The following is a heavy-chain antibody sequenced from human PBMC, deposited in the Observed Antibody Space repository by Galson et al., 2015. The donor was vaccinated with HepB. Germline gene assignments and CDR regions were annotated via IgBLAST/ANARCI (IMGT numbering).Heavy chain of an antibody. Sequence: SLRLSCAASGFTFSSYAMSWVRQAPGKGLEWVSAISGSGGSTYYADSVKGRFTISRDNSKNTLYLQMNSLKTEDTAVYYCTTEFRGADAFDIWGQGTMVTVPS. J-gene: IGHJ3*02. V-gene: IGHV3-23*01. CDR3: TTEFRGADAFDI. CDR1: GFTFSSYA. CDR2: ISGSGGST.